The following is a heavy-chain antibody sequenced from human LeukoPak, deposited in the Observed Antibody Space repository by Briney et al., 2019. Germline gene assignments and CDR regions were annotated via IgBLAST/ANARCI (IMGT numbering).Heavy chain of an antibody. CDR1: GGSISSYY. CDR3: ARGRRVRGIKEGNFDY. D-gene: IGHD3-10*01. V-gene: IGHV4-59*12. Sequence: PSETLSLTCTVSGGSISSYYWSWIRQPPGKGLEWIGYIYYSGSTNYNPSLKSRVTISVDTSKNQFSLKLSSVTAADTAVYYCARGRRVRGIKEGNFDYWGQGTLVTVSS. J-gene: IGHJ4*02. CDR2: IYYSGST.